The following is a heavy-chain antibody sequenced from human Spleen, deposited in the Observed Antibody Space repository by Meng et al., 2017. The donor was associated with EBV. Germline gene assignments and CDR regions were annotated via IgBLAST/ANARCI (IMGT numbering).Heavy chain of an antibody. CDR3: ARDLEDGDFDY. CDR2: ISAYNGNR. Sequence: QVQLGKSGAEVKKPGASVKISCKASGYRFTSYGISWVRQAPRQGLEWMGWISAYNGNRNYGQKLQGRVTMTTDTSTSTAYMELRSLRSDDTAVYYCARDLEDGDFDYWGQGTLVTVSS. CDR1: GYRFTSYG. V-gene: IGHV1-18*01. D-gene: IGHD5-24*01. J-gene: IGHJ4*02.